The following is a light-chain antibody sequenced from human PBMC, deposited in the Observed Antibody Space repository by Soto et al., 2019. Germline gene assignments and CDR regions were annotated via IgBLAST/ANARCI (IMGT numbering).Light chain of an antibody. CDR3: QQYGSSPPWT. J-gene: IGKJ1*01. CDR2: DTS. Sequence: DIVLTQSPATLSLSPGEIATLYFGASQRVSGGFLAWYQQKPGLAPRLILYDTSFRATGIPDRFSGSGSGTDFTPTISRLEPEDFAVYYCQQYGSSPPWTFGQGTKVDIK. V-gene: IGKV3D-20*01. CDR1: QRVSGGF.